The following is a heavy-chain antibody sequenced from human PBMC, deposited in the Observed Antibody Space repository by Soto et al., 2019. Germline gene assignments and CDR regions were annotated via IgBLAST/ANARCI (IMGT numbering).Heavy chain of an antibody. D-gene: IGHD6-19*01. Sequence: SGGSLRLSCSASGFTFNTFAMHWVRQTPGKGLEFVSAISSNGGNTYYADPVKGRFAISRDNSKNTLYLQMYSLRPEDTALYYCVKEGYMRSDWYGQFDCWGQGTLVTVSS. CDR2: ISSNGGNT. V-gene: IGHV3-64D*06. J-gene: IGHJ4*02. CDR3: VKEGYMRSDWYGQFDC. CDR1: GFTFNTFA.